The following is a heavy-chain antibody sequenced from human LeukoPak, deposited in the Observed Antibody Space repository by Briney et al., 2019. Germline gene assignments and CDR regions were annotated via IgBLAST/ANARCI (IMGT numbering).Heavy chain of an antibody. Sequence: PGGSLRLSCAASGFTFSSYGMHWVRQAPGKGLEWVAVISYDGSNKYYADSVRGRFTISRDNSKNTLYLQMNSLRAEDTAVYYCAKDRLRGVIPYYFDYWGQGTLVTVSS. CDR3: AKDRLRGVIPYYFDY. J-gene: IGHJ4*02. CDR1: GFTFSSYG. D-gene: IGHD3-10*01. V-gene: IGHV3-30*18. CDR2: ISYDGSNK.